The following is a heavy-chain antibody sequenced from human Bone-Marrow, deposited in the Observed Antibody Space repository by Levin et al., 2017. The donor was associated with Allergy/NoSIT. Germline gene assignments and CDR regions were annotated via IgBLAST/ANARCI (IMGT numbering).Heavy chain of an antibody. V-gene: IGHV3-7*03. Sequence: GESLKISCVASGFTFDSYWMAWVRQAPEKGLEWVASINQDGSAKNYVDSIKGRFTISRDNTKNLVELQMSSLRREDTAIYYCSTIGRGASGSSRWGQGTLVTVSS. CDR3: STIGRGASGSSR. CDR2: INQDGSAK. J-gene: IGHJ4*02. D-gene: IGHD6-19*01. CDR1: GFTFDSYW.